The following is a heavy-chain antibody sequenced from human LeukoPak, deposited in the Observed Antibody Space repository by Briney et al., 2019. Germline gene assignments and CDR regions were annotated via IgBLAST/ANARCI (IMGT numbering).Heavy chain of an antibody. D-gene: IGHD1-26*01. CDR1: GFTFSNYW. V-gene: IGHV3-74*01. J-gene: IGHJ3*02. CDR3: LTVVETTIAAFDI. Sequence: LSGGCLRLSCAAAGFTFSNYWLHWVRQAPGKGLVWVSRIDANAKTTSYADSVKGRFTISTDNAKKTLYLQMNSLRVEDTAVYYCLTVVETTIAAFDIWGQGTMVTVSS. CDR2: IDANAKTT.